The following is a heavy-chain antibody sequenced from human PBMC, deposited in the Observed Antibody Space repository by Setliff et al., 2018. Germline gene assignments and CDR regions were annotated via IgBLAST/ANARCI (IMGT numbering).Heavy chain of an antibody. CDR3: ARGPPGYYYYMNV. CDR2: LYYSGNT. Sequence: SETLSLTCTVSGGSISSGSFYWSWIRQPAGKGLEWIGYLYYSGNTNYNPSLKSRVTISGDTSQNYFSLKLTAVTEADTAVYYCARGPPGYYYYMNVWGQGTTVTVSS. V-gene: IGHV4-61*10. J-gene: IGHJ6*03. CDR1: GGSISSGSFY.